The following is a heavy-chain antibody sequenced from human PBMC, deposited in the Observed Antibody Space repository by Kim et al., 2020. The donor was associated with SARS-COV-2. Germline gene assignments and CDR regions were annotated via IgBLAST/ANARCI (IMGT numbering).Heavy chain of an antibody. V-gene: IGHV3-30*02. CDR3: ARGAVVAAMAVDP. J-gene: IGHJ5*02. Sequence: AASGKGRFTISRDNSKNTLYLQMNSLRAEDTAVYYCARGAVVAAMAVDPWGQGTLVTVSS. D-gene: IGHD2-15*01.